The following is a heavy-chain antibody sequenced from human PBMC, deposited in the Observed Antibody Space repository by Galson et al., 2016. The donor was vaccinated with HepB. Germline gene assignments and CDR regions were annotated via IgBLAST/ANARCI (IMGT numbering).Heavy chain of an antibody. CDR2: INSSGSNT. Sequence: SLRLSCAASGFTFRSYDMSWVRQAPGKGLEWVSGINSSGSNTYYADSVKGRFTISRDNSKNTLYLQMNSLRVEDSAVYYCAKGERYSDSGSYYVDYWGQGTLVTVSS. V-gene: IGHV3-23*01. D-gene: IGHD3-10*01. J-gene: IGHJ4*02. CDR1: GFTFRSYD. CDR3: AKGERYSDSGSYYVDY.